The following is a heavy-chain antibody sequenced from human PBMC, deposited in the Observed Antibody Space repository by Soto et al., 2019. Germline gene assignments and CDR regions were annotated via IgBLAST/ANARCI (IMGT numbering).Heavy chain of an antibody. CDR2: KHHSGST. Sequence: QVHLQESGPGLVKPSGTLSLTCGVSGGSINNGYWWTWVRQPPGKGLEWIGEKHHSGSTNYNLSLKSRVSISLDKSKNQFSLMLSSVTAADTAVYDCAYSSGWWRLDVWGQGTTVTVSS. V-gene: IGHV4-4*02. CDR1: GGSINNGYW. J-gene: IGHJ6*02. D-gene: IGHD6-19*01. CDR3: AYSSGWWRLDV.